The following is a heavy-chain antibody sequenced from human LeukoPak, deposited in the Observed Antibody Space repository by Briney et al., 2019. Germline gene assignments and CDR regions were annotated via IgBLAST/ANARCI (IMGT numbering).Heavy chain of an antibody. Sequence: GGSLRLSCAASGFSFSTTWMSWVRQAPGKGLEWVSVIYSGGSTYYADSVKGRFTISRDNSKNTLYPQMNSLRAEDTAVYYCARGAYGSGSYGDNWFDPWGQGTLVTVSS. CDR2: IYSGGST. CDR1: GFSFSTTW. V-gene: IGHV3-66*01. J-gene: IGHJ5*02. D-gene: IGHD3-10*01. CDR3: ARGAYGSGSYGDNWFDP.